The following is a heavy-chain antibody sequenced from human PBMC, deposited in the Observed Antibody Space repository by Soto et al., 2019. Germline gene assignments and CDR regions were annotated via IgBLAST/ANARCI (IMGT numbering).Heavy chain of an antibody. J-gene: IGHJ6*02. V-gene: IGHV4-31*03. CDR2: IYYSGST. CDR1: GGSISSGGYY. CDR3: AREIVVPAASYYYYGMDV. D-gene: IGHD2-2*01. Sequence: SETLSLTCTVSGGSISSGGYYWSWIRQHPGKGLEWIGYIYYSGSTYYNPSLKSRVTISVDTSKNQFSLKLSSVTAADTAVYYCAREIVVPAASYYYYGMDVWGQGTTVTVSS.